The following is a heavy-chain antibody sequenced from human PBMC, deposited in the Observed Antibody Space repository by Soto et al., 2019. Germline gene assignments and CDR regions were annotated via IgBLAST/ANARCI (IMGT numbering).Heavy chain of an antibody. J-gene: IGHJ4*02. V-gene: IGHV4-34*01. CDR2: INHSGST. CDR1: GESFSGYY. D-gene: IGHD1-20*01. CDR3: ARRKYNWNRQYYFDY. Sequence: QVQLQQWGAGLLKPSETLSLTCAVYGESFSGYYWSWIRQPPGKGLEWIGEINHSGSTNYDPALRRRVTISVDTSKNQFALKLSSVTAADTAVYYCARRKYNWNRQYYFDYWGQGTLVTVSS.